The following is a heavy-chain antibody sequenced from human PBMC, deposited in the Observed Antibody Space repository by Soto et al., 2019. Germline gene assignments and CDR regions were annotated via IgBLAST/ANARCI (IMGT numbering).Heavy chain of an antibody. CDR1: GDSIDSRDSH. J-gene: IGHJ4*02. V-gene: IGHV4-39*01. CDR2: VAYTGTT. D-gene: IGHD2-15*01. CDR3: ARHRACNTACDFDY. Sequence: LSLTCFVSGDSIDSRDSHWSWIRQSPGKGLEWIGTVAYTGTTYYPPPLRGRVTVSADTSKNSFSLKLTSVTAADTAVYYCARHRACNTACDFDYWGQGTLVTVSS.